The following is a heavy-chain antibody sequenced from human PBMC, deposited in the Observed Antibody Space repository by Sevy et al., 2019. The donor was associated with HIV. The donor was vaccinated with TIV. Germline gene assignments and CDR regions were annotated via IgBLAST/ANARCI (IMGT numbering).Heavy chain of an antibody. CDR1: GFNFRNYW. D-gene: IGHD3-10*01. Sequence: GGSLRLSCEVFGFNFRNYWMSWVRQAPGKGLEWVANIKHDGSEQYYLDSVKGRFTVSRDNGKKSRYLQMTGLRVDDAALYYCAREREEEDKSGAKFDYWGRGTLVTVSS. J-gene: IGHJ4*02. CDR3: AREREEEDKSGAKFDY. V-gene: IGHV3-7*01. CDR2: IKHDGSEQ.